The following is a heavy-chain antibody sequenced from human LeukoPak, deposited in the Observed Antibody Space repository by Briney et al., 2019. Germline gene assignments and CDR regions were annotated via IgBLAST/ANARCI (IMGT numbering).Heavy chain of an antibody. D-gene: IGHD5-18*01. CDR3: ARQRYSYGRVMLDY. CDR1: GGSISSYY. CDR2: IYYSGST. J-gene: IGHJ4*02. V-gene: IGHV4-59*08. Sequence: PSETLSLTCTVSGGSISSYYWSWIRQPPGKGLEWIGYIYYSGSTNYNPSLKSRVTISVDTSKNQFSLKLSSVTAADTAVYYCARQRYSYGRVMLDYWGQGTLVTVSS.